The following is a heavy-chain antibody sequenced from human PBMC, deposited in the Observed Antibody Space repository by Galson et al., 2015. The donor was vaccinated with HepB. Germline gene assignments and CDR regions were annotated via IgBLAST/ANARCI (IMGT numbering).Heavy chain of an antibody. V-gene: IGHV1-18*01. CDR3: ARESSSGYRYGMDV. J-gene: IGHJ6*02. Sequence: SVTVSCKASGYTLTNYGIGWVRQAPGQGLEWMGWISAYNGNTNYAQKFQGRVTMTTDTSTTTAYMELRSLRSDDTAVFYCARESSSGYRYGMDVWGQGTTVTVSS. CDR1: GYTLTNYG. CDR2: ISAYNGNT. D-gene: IGHD3-22*01.